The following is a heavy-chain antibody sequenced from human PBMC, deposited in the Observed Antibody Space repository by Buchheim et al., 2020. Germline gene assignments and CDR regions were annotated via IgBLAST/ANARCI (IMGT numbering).Heavy chain of an antibody. D-gene: IGHD2-2*01. J-gene: IGHJ5*02. CDR1: GGTFSSYA. Sequence: QVQLVQSGAEVKKPGSSVKVSCKASGGTFSSYAISWVRQAPGQGLEWMGGIIPIFGTANYAQKFQGRVTFTADKSTSPAYMELSSLRSEDTAVYYCARRAYLRYCSSTSCYPQYNWFDPWGQGTL. V-gene: IGHV1-69*06. CDR3: ARRAYLRYCSSTSCYPQYNWFDP. CDR2: IIPIFGTA.